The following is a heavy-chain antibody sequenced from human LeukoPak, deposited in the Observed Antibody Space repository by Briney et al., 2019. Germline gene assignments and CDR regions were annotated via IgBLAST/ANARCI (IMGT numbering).Heavy chain of an antibody. D-gene: IGHD2-2*01. Sequence: GGSLRLSCAASGFTFSSYWMSWVRQAPGKGLEWVANIKQDGSEKHYVDSVKGRFTISRDNAKNSLYLQMSSLGDEDTAVYYCVRDSPGYCSTTTCYYFHYWGQGTRVTVSS. CDR1: GFTFSSYW. CDR2: IKQDGSEK. CDR3: VRDSPGYCSTTTCYYFHY. V-gene: IGHV3-7*01. J-gene: IGHJ4*02.